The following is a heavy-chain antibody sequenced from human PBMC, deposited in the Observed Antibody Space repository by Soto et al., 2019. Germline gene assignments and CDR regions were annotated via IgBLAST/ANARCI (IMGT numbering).Heavy chain of an antibody. V-gene: IGHV1-69*13. J-gene: IGHJ6*01. CDR2: IIPIFGTA. CDR1: GCTFSSYA. CDR3: ARDTHPIIRGNYYYGMDV. D-gene: IGHD3-16*01. Sequence: SVKVSCKASGCTFSSYAISWVRQAPGQGLEWMGGIIPIFGTANYAQKFQGRVTITADESTSTAYMELSSLRSEDTAVYYCARDTHPIIRGNYYYGMDVWGQATTVNVS.